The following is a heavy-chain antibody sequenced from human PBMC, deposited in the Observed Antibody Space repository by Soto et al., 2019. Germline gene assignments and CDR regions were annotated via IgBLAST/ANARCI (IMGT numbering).Heavy chain of an antibody. CDR2: VYHTGTT. Sequence: TLSLTCVVSVGPVSGDDLYWIWIRHLPGKGLEWIANVYHTGTTYYNPSLKSRVSMSVDTSQNQFSLILASVTAADTAVYYCARALVTDYNSRDYHYYFAMDVWGQGTSVTVSS. J-gene: IGHJ6*02. CDR1: VGPVSGDDLY. V-gene: IGHV4-31*02. CDR3: ARALVTDYNSRDYHYYFAMDV. D-gene: IGHD3-22*01.